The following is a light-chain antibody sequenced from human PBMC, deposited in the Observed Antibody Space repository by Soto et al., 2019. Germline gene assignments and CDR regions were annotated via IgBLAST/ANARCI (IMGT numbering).Light chain of an antibody. V-gene: IGKV1-39*01. CDR2: ATS. Sequence: DIQMTQSPSSLSASVGDRVTITCRASQAIHSYFNWYQQQPCKAPNLLIFATSTLQSGFPARFSCSGSGTDFTLTISGLQPEDFATYYCQQSETFGPGTKVDIK. CDR1: QAIHSY. CDR3: QQSET. J-gene: IGKJ3*01.